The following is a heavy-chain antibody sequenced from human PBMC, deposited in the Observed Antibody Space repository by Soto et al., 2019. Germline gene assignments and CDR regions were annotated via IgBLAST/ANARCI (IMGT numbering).Heavy chain of an antibody. CDR1: GDRVSSNSVA. CDR2: TYYRSKWYN. D-gene: IGHD6-13*01. CDR3: ARQQYGYFQY. J-gene: IGHJ1*01. Sequence: SPTLSLTCAISGDRVSSNSVAWNWIRQSPSRGLEWLGRTYYRSKWYNDYAVSVKSRIAINPDTSKNQFSLQLNSVTPEDTAVYYCARQQYGYFQYWGQGTLVTVSS. V-gene: IGHV6-1*01.